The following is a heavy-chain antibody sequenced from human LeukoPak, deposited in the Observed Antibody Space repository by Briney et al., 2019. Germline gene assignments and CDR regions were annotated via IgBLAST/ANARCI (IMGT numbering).Heavy chain of an antibody. J-gene: IGHJ4*02. D-gene: IGHD3-22*01. CDR1: GGSIIPYY. Sequence: SETLSLTCTVSGGSIIPYYWSWIRQPPGKGLEWIGYIYYSGSTYYNPSLKSRVTISVDTSKNQFSLKLSSVTAADTAVYYCARYYYDTSGDPHYFDYWGQGTLVTVSS. V-gene: IGHV4-59*08. CDR3: ARYYYDTSGDPHYFDY. CDR2: IYYSGST.